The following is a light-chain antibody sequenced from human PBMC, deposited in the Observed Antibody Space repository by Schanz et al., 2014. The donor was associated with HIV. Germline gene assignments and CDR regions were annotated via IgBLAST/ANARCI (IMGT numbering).Light chain of an antibody. V-gene: IGKV1-5*03. CDR3: HQYESSSWT. CDR2: QAS. CDR1: QNIGKW. J-gene: IGKJ1*01. Sequence: DIQMPQSPSTLSAAVGDRVTITCRASQNIGKWLTWYQQKPGKAPNLLIYQASILKGGVPSRFSGSGSGTEFTLTISSLRPDDFGTYFCHQYESSSWTFGQGTKVEIQ.